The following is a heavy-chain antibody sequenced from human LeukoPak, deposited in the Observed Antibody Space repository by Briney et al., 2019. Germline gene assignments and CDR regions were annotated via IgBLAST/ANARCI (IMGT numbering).Heavy chain of an antibody. CDR2: ISGSGGST. V-gene: IGHV3-23*01. Sequence: GGSLRLSCAASGFTFSHYAMSCVRQAPGKGLEWVSAISGSGGSTYYADSVKGRFTISRDNSKNTLYLQMNSLRVEDTAVYYCAKDQKGSGWLNWFDPWGQGSLVTVSS. CDR3: AKDQKGSGWLNWFDP. J-gene: IGHJ5*02. D-gene: IGHD6-19*01. CDR1: GFTFSHYA.